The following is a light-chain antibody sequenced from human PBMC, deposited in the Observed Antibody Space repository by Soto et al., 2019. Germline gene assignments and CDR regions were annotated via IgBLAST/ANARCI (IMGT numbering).Light chain of an antibody. V-gene: IGKV3-20*01. Sequence: DIALTQSPGTMSSSPRERPTLSCSASQSVSSSYLAWYQQKPGQAPRLLIYGASSRATGIPDRFSGSGSGTDFTLTISRLEPEDFAVYYCQQYGSSPLTFGGGTKVDIK. CDR3: QQYGSSPLT. CDR1: QSVSSSY. J-gene: IGKJ4*01. CDR2: GAS.